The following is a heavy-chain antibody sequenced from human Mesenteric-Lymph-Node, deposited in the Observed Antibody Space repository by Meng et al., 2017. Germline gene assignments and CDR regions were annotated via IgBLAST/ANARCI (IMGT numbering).Heavy chain of an antibody. CDR3: AREGITMVRGGIDP. D-gene: IGHD3-10*01. Sequence: DQVVELGGGVKKPGASVKVSCKASGSTFTNYGITWVRQAPGQGLAWMGWINAYNGDTNYAQTLQGRVTMTTDTSTSTAYMELRSLRSEDTAVYYCAREGITMVRGGIDPWGQGTLVTVSS. J-gene: IGHJ5*02. V-gene: IGHV1-18*01. CDR2: INAYNGDT. CDR1: GSTFTNYG.